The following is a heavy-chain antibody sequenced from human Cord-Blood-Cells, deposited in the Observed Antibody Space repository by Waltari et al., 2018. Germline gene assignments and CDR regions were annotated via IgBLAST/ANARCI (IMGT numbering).Heavy chain of an antibody. CDR2: IYYSGST. Sequence: QLQLQESGPGLVKPSETLSLTCTVSGGSIRISSYYWGWIRQPPGKGLEWIGSIYYSGSTYNTPSPKSRVTISVDTSKTQFSLKLSSVTAAETAVYYCARVDSSGYYYFACDIWGQGTMVTVSS. V-gene: IGHV4-39*01. D-gene: IGHD3-22*01. J-gene: IGHJ3*02. CDR3: ARVDSSGYYYFACDI. CDR1: GGSIRISSYY.